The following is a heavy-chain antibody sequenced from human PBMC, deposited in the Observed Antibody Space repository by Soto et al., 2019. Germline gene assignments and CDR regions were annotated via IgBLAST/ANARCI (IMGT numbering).Heavy chain of an antibody. CDR1: GGSFSGYY. CDR2: INHSGST. CDR3: ARDRRDGYNEVLLDWYFDL. J-gene: IGHJ2*01. V-gene: IGHV4-34*01. Sequence: SETLSLTCAVYGGSFSGYYWSWIRQPPGKGLEWIGEINHSGSTHYNPSLKSRVTISVDTSKNQFSLKVSSVTAADTAVYYCARDRRDGYNEVLLDWYFDLWGRGTLVTVSS. D-gene: IGHD5-12*01.